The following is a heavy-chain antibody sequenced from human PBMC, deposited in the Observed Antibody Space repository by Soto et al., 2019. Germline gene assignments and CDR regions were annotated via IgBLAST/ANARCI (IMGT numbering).Heavy chain of an antibody. CDR3: ARAPYINAWYRFDL. V-gene: IGHV3-7*03. CDR1: GFTFSGYW. D-gene: IGHD6-13*01. J-gene: IGHJ4*02. Sequence: LRLSCEASGFTFSGYWMSWVRQAPGKGLEWVADIKHDGSVKFYVYSVKGRFTISRDNAKKLLYLQMSGLRAEDTALYYCARAPYINAWYRFDLWGQGTLVTVSS. CDR2: IKHDGSVK.